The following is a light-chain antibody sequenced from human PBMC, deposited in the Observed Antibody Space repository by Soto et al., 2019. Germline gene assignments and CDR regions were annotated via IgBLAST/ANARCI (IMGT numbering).Light chain of an antibody. CDR3: SSYSSTSTPWV. V-gene: IGLV2-14*01. CDR1: SSDVGTYNF. CDR2: EVS. Sequence: QSALPQPASVSGSPGQSLTISCTGTSSDVGTYNFVSWYQQHPGKAPKLMIYEVSSRPSGVSNRFSGSKSGNTASLTISGLQAEDEADYYCSSYSSTSTPWVFGGGTKVTVL. J-gene: IGLJ3*02.